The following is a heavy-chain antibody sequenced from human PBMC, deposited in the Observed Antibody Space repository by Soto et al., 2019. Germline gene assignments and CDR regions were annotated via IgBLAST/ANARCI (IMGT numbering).Heavy chain of an antibody. CDR2: ISSSSSTI. V-gene: IGHV3-48*02. Sequence: LILSCAASGFTFSSYSINWVRHAPGKGLEWVSYISSSSSTIYYADSVKGRFTISRDNAKNSLYLQMNSLRDEDTAVYYCARGRSGMDVWGQGTTVTVSS. CDR3: ARGRSGMDV. CDR1: GFTFSSYS. J-gene: IGHJ6*02.